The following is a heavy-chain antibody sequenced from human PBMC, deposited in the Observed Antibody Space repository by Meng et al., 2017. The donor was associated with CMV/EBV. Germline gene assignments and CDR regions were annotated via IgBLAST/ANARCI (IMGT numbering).Heavy chain of an antibody. D-gene: IGHD2-2*01. Sequence: SVKVSCKASGGTFSSYAISWVRQAPGQGLEWMGGIIPIFGTASYAQKFQGRVTITTDESTSTAYMELSSLRSEDTAVYYCARGARGIVVVPAAPLDYWGQGTLVTVSS. CDR3: ARGARGIVVVPAAPLDY. V-gene: IGHV1-69*05. J-gene: IGHJ4*02. CDR1: GGTFSSYA. CDR2: IIPIFGTA.